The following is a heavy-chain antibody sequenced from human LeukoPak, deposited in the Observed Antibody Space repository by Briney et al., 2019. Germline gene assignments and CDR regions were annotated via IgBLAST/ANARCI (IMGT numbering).Heavy chain of an antibody. Sequence: GGSLRLSCAASGFTFSSYAMSWVRLAPGKGLEWVSFISGSWGYAYYENLVEGRIITSRSNSKNSLYLLMYRTSAEDTAVYDCAKDLVGGPARAYFDYWGQGTLVTVSS. CDR2: ISGSWGYA. CDR3: AKDLVGGPARAYFDY. V-gene: IGHV3-23*01. CDR1: GFTFSSYA. D-gene: IGHD3-10*01. J-gene: IGHJ4*02.